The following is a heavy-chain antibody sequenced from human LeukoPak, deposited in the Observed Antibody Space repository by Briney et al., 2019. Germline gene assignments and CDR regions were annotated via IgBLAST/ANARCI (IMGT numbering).Heavy chain of an antibody. J-gene: IGHJ4*02. V-gene: IGHV4-59*12. CDR1: GGSISSYY. Sequence: SETLSLTCTVSGGSISSYYWSWTRQPPGKGLEWIGYIYYSGSTYYNPSLKSRVTISVDTSKSQFSLKLTSVTAADTAVYYCARSYSTSWYYWGQGTLVTVSS. CDR2: IYYSGST. CDR3: ARSYSTSWYY. D-gene: IGHD6-13*01.